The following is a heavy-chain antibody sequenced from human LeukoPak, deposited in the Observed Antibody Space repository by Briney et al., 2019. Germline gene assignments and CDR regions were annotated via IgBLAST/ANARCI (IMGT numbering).Heavy chain of an antibody. Sequence: GGSLRLSCAASGFTSSGAWMHWVRQAPGKGLVWVSRINNDGTTTMYADSVKGRFTLSRDNAKNTLYLQMNSLRAEDTAVYYCARVSGPGMNEYFHLWGQGTLVTVSS. V-gene: IGHV3-74*03. CDR1: GFTSSGAW. CDR3: ARVSGPGMNEYFHL. CDR2: INNDGTTT. D-gene: IGHD3-10*01. J-gene: IGHJ1*01.